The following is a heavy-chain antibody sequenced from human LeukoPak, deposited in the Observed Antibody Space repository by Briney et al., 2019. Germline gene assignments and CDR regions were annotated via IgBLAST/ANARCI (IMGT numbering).Heavy chain of an antibody. V-gene: IGHV1-18*01. Sequence: ASVKVSCKASGYTFSRYDFSWVRQAPGQGLEWMGWIDTNNYNSKYAEKLQDRITMTIDTSTTTAYMELSSLRSEDTAVYYCARDVVGWENYFDYWGQGTLVTVSS. J-gene: IGHJ4*02. CDR2: IDTNNYNS. D-gene: IGHD1-26*01. CDR3: ARDVVGWENYFDY. CDR1: GYTFSRYD.